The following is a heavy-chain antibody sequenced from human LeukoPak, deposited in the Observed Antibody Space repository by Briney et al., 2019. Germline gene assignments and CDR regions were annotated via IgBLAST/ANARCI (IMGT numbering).Heavy chain of an antibody. V-gene: IGHV3-33*01. D-gene: IGHD2-2*01. CDR1: GFTFNSYG. CDR3: AIGYCSSTSGVWFDP. CDR2: IWYDGSNN. J-gene: IGHJ5*02. Sequence: RSVTLYCSASGFTFNSYGMHWVGQAPGKERPGVAVIWYDGSNNYYSNFVKGRYTTCRNNSKNRLYVLRNRLTAEDTAVYYCAIGYCSSTSGVWFDPWGQGTLVTVSS.